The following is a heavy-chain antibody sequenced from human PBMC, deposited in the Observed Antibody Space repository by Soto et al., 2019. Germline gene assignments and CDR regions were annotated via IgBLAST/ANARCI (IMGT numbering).Heavy chain of an antibody. CDR2: ITPIFGTA. CDR1: GGTFSSYA. J-gene: IGHJ6*02. Sequence: QVQLVQSGAEVKKPGSSVKVSCKASGGTFSSYAISWVRQAPGQGLEWMGGITPIFGTANYAQKFQGRVTITADESTSTAYMELSSLRSEDTAVYYCARDLVVVAATLGHYYYYGMDVWGQGTTVTVSS. V-gene: IGHV1-69*01. CDR3: ARDLVVVAATLGHYYYYGMDV. D-gene: IGHD2-15*01.